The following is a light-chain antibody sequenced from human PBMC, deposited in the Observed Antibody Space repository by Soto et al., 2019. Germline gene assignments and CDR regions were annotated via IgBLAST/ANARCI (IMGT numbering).Light chain of an antibody. J-gene: IGKJ4*01. CDR2: DAS. CDR3: QQYNSYSLT. V-gene: IGKV1-5*01. CDR1: QSISSR. Sequence: DIQMTQSPSTLSASVGDRVTITCRASQSISSRLAWYQQKPGKAPKLLIYDASSLESGVPSRFSGSGSGTEFTLTISSLQPDDFATYSCQQYNSYSLTFGGGTKVEIK.